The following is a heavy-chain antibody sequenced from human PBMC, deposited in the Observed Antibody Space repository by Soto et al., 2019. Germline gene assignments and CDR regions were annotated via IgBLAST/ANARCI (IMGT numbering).Heavy chain of an antibody. V-gene: IGHV4-34*01. Sequence: XGTLSLPCAVYGKCLSGYYWSWIRQPPGKALEWIGEINHSVNTNYNPSLKSRVTISVDTSKNQLFLNLSSVTAADTAMYYCARHNVRGRTIAGAAEFWGQRTLVTVSS. J-gene: IGHJ4*02. CDR1: GKCLSGYY. D-gene: IGHD1-26*01. CDR2: INHSVNT. CDR3: ARHNVRGRTIAGAAEF.